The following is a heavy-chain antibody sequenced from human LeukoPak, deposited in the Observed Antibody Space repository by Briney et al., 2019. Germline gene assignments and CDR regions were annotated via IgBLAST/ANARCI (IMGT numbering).Heavy chain of an antibody. CDR1: GGSFSGYY. CDR2: INHSGST. D-gene: IGHD5-18*01. CDR3: ARVFIDTVDTAMPTEGHFDY. V-gene: IGHV4-34*01. Sequence: SETLSLTCAVYGGSFSGYYWSWIRQPPGKGLEWIGEINHSGSTNYNPSLKSRVTISVDTSKNQFSLKLSSVTAADTAVYYCARVFIDTVDTAMPTEGHFDYWGQGTLVPVSS. J-gene: IGHJ4*02.